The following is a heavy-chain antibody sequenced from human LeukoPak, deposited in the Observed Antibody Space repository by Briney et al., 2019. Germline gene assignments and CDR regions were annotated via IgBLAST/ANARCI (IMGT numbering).Heavy chain of an antibody. CDR1: GGSISSSSYY. Sequence: SETLSLTCTVSGGSISSSSYYWGWIRQPPGKGLEWIGSIYYSGSTYYNPSLKSRVTISVDTSKNQFSLKLSSVTAADTAVYYCARGTMVAATPFDYWGQGTLVTVSS. CDR2: IYYSGST. D-gene: IGHD2-15*01. J-gene: IGHJ4*02. CDR3: ARGTMVAATPFDY. V-gene: IGHV4-39*07.